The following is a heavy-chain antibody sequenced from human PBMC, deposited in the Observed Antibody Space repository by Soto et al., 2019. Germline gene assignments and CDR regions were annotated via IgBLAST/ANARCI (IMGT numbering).Heavy chain of an antibody. J-gene: IGHJ4*02. CDR2: ISGSGGST. D-gene: IGHD6-13*01. Sequence: EVQLLESGGGLVQPGGSLRLSCAASGFTFSNYAVTWVRQATGKGLEWVSTISGSGGSTYYADSVKGRFTISRDNSKNTLYLQMNSLRAEDTAVYYCAKDRGSSWYEIDYWGQGTLVTVSS. CDR1: GFTFSNYA. V-gene: IGHV3-23*01. CDR3: AKDRGSSWYEIDY.